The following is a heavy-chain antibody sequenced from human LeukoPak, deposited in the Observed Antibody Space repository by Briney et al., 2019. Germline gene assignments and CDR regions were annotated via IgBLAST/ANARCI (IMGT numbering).Heavy chain of an antibody. CDR2: IYYSGST. Sequence: SETLSLTCTVSGGSLSSSSYYWGWIRQPPGKGLEWIGSIYYSGSTYYNPSLKSRVTISVDTSKNQFSLKLSSVTAADTAVYYYARHVVVTATPFDYWGQGTLVTVSS. CDR1: GGSLSSSSYY. J-gene: IGHJ4*02. D-gene: IGHD2-21*02. CDR3: ARHVVVTATPFDY. V-gene: IGHV4-39*01.